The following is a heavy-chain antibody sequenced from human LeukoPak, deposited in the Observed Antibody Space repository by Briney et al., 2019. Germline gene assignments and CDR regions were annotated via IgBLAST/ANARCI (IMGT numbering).Heavy chain of an antibody. Sequence: GGSLRLSCAASGFTVSSYWMHWVRQAPGKGLVWVSRINSDGNSTSYADSVKGQFTISRDNARNSLYLQMNSLRAEDTAVYYCARDNYDSSGPYYFDYWGQGTLVTVSS. CDR2: INSDGNST. V-gene: IGHV3-74*01. CDR1: GFTVSSYW. D-gene: IGHD3-22*01. CDR3: ARDNYDSSGPYYFDY. J-gene: IGHJ4*02.